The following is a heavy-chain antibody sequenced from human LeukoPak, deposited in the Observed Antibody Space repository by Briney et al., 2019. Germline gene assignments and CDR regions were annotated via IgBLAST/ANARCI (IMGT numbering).Heavy chain of an antibody. CDR3: AKGPGSPLTGYYMDV. V-gene: IGHV3-30*02. J-gene: IGHJ6*03. D-gene: IGHD3-9*01. CDR1: GFTFSSFG. Sequence: GGSLRLSCAASGFTFSSFGTHWVRQAPGKGLEWMAFIRYDGSNKYYADSVKGRFTISRDNSKNTLYLQMNSLRAEDTAVYYCAKGPGSPLTGYYMDVWGKGTTVTVSS. CDR2: IRYDGSNK.